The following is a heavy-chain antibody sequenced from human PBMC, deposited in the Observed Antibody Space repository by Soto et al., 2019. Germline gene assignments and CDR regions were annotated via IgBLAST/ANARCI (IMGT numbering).Heavy chain of an antibody. D-gene: IGHD6-19*01. V-gene: IGHV3-30*18. J-gene: IGHJ3*01. Sequence: GGSLRLSCAAYGFSFSSYGMQWVRQAPGKGLEWVAVVSYDGSNKYYADSVKGRFTISRDNSKNTLYLQMNSLRAEDTAVYYCAKDLRVAGTFDVWGQGTMVTVSS. CDR1: GFSFSSYG. CDR3: AKDLRVAGTFDV. CDR2: VSYDGSNK.